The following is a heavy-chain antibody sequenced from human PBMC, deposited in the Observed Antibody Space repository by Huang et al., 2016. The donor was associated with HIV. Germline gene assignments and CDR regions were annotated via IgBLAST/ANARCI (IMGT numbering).Heavy chain of an antibody. D-gene: IGHD5-12*01. CDR3: AKDRGDGYSGYDYDY. J-gene: IGHJ4*02. V-gene: IGHV3-23*01. CDR2: ISGSSGTI. CDR1: GFTFSNYA. Sequence: EVQLWESGGTLVQPGGSLRLSCGAFGFTFSNYAMSWVRQGPGKGLEWVSFISGSSGTIYYADSVKGRFTITRDNVKKTVYLQMNSLRVEDAAVYYCAKDRGDGYSGYDYDYWGQGTLVTVSS.